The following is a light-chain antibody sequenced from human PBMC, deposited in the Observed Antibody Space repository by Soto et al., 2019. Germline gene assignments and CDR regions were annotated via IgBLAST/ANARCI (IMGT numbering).Light chain of an antibody. J-gene: IGKJ1*01. CDR3: LQDINYPWT. CDR1: QRIGSY. Sequence: DIQMTQSPSSLSASVGDSVTITCRASQRIGSYVNWYQQKPGKAPKLLIYAATNLEEGVPSRFSGSGSGTDFTLAISSLQPEDSATYYCLQDINYPWTFGQGTKVDIK. V-gene: IGKV1-39*01. CDR2: AAT.